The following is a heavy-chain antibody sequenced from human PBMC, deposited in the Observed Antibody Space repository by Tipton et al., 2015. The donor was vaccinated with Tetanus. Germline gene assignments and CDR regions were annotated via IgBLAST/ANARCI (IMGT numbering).Heavy chain of an antibody. V-gene: IGHV3-53*01. Sequence: SLRLSCAASGFTVSSNYMSWVRQAPGKGLEWVSVIYSGGSTYYADSVKGRFTISRDNSKNTLYLQMNSLRAEDTAVYYCARVVSSGWYGGWFDPWGQGTLVTVSS. D-gene: IGHD6-19*01. J-gene: IGHJ5*02. CDR1: GFTVSSNY. CDR3: ARVVSSGWYGGWFDP. CDR2: IYSGGST.